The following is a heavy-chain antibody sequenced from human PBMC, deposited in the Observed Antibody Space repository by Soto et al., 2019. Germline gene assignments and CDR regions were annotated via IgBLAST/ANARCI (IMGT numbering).Heavy chain of an antibody. D-gene: IGHD5-12*01. J-gene: IGHJ4*02. Sequence: PSETLSLTCIVSGGSFSSSTYYGGWIRQPPGKELEWIGSIFHSGSTYYNPSLKSRVTLSVDTSKNRFYLRLSSVTAADTAVYYCASAPGFNLFDSWGQGTLVTVSS. CDR1: GGSFSSSTYY. CDR2: IFHSGST. CDR3: ASAPGFNLFDS. V-gene: IGHV4-39*01.